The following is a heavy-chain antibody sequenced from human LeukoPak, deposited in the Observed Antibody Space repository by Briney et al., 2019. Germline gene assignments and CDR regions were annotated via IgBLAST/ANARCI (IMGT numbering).Heavy chain of an antibody. CDR2: IYHSGST. D-gene: IGHD2-2*01. CDR1: GGSISSGGYS. CDR3: ARAGGYCSSTSCYVAWFDP. V-gene: IGHV4-30-2*01. Sequence: SETLSLTCAVSGGSISSGGYSWSWIRQPPGKGLEWIGYIYHSGSTYYNPSLKSRVTISVDRSKNQFSLKLSSVTAADTAVHYCARAGGYCSSTSCYVAWFDPWGQGALVTVSS. J-gene: IGHJ5*02.